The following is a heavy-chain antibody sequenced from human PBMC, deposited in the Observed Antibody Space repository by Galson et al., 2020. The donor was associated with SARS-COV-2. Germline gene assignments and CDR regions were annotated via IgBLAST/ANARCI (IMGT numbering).Heavy chain of an antibody. CDR1: GFTFDDYA. D-gene: IGHD6-25*01. CDR2: ISWNSGSI. V-gene: IGHV3-9*01. CDR3: AKGGYNSGPFDY. Sequence: GGSLRLSCAASGFTFDDYAMHWVRQAPGKGLEWVSGISWNSGSIGYADSVKGRFTISRDNAKNSLYLQMNSLRAEDTALYYCAKGGYNSGPFDYWGQGTLVTVSS. J-gene: IGHJ4*02.